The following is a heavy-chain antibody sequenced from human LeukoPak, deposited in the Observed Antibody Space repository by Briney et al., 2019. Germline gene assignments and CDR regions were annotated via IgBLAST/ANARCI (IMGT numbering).Heavy chain of an antibody. CDR2: IYNSGST. D-gene: IGHD3-10*01. Sequence: LETLSLTCSVSGDSISIYYWSWIRQPPGKRLEWIGYIYNSGSTNYNPSLKSRVTISVDTSKNQFSLKLTTVTAADTAVYYCARDRELGYWGQGTLVTVSS. CDR1: GDSISIYY. CDR3: ARDRELGY. J-gene: IGHJ4*02. V-gene: IGHV4-59*01.